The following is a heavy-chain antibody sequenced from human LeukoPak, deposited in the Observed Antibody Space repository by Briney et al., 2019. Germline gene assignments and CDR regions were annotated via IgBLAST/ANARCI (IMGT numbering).Heavy chain of an antibody. V-gene: IGHV4-30-2*02. CDR2: IYHSGST. CDR3: ARTRANTFDY. J-gene: IGHJ4*02. Sequence: SETLSLTCAVSGGSISSGGYSWSWIRQPPGKGLEWIGYIYHSGSTYYNPSLKSRVTISVDRSKNQFSLKLSSVTAADTAVYYCARTRANTFDYWGQGTLVTVSS. CDR1: GGSISSGGYS.